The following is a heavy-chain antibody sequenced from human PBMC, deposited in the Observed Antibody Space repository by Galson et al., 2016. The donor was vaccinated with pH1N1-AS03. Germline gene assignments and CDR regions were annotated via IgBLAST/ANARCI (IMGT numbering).Heavy chain of an antibody. J-gene: IGHJ4*02. V-gene: IGHV1-18*01. CDR2: ISGDDDGT. Sequence: RLSCTASGYSFNKYAINWVRQAPGQGLEWVAWISGDDDGTNYAHNLQDRVTITTDNSKNPIYLELCSLRVEDTAVYYCVRVTFVDECFDYWGQGTLVTVSS. D-gene: IGHD3-16*01. CDR3: VRVTFVDECFDY. CDR1: GYSFNKYA.